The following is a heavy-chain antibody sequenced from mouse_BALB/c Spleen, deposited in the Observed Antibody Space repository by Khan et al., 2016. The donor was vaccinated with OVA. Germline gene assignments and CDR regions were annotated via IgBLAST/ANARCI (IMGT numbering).Heavy chain of an antibody. J-gene: IGHJ4*01. CDR1: GYTFTNYG. CDR3: ARVCDSGTMDY. V-gene: IGHV9-3-1*01. Sequence: QIQLVQSGPELKKPGETVKISCKASGYTFTNYGMNWVRQAPGKGLKWMGWINTSTGEPTYADDFRGRFAFSLETSASTAYLQINNLKDEDTATYFCARVCDSGTMDYWGQGTSVTVSS. CDR2: INTSTGEP. D-gene: IGHD2-13*01.